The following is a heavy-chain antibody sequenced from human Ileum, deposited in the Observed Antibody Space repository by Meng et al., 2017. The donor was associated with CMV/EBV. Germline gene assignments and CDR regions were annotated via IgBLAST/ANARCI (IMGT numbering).Heavy chain of an antibody. CDR3: ARDNSAENLSWWFDP. CDR1: GGTFRHSD. V-gene: IGHV1-46*01. J-gene: IGHJ5*02. Sequence: QLVRSRACLKERVSSVVVSCKTSGGTFRHSDIRWVRQAPGQGLEWLGLINPSGDGTSYTQKFQGRVTMTRDSSTSTVYMELSSPRSDDTAVYYCARDNSAENLSWWFDPWGQGTLVTVSS. D-gene: IGHD2/OR15-2a*01. CDR2: INPSGDGT.